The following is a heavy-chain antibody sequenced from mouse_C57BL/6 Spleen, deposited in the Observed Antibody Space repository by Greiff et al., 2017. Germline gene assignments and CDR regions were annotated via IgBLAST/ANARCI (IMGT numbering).Heavy chain of an antibody. CDR1: GYAFSSSW. CDR3: ARWGYYYGTNFDY. J-gene: IGHJ2*01. Sequence: QVQLQQSGPELVKPGASVQISCKASGYAFSSSWMNWVKQRPGQGLEWIGRIYPGDGDTNYNGKFKGKATLTADKSSSTAYMQLSSLTSEDSAVYFCARWGYYYGTNFDYWGQGTTLTVSS. V-gene: IGHV1-82*01. D-gene: IGHD1-1*01. CDR2: IYPGDGDT.